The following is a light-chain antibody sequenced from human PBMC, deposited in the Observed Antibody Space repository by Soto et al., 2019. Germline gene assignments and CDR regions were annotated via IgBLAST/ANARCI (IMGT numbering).Light chain of an antibody. J-gene: IGKJ5*01. CDR3: QQYNTYSPVT. CDR2: KAS. CDR1: QSVRSY. V-gene: IGKV1-5*03. Sequence: DIQMTQSPSTLSASVGDRVTITCRASQSVRSYLAWYQQTPGKAPKLLIYKASNLESGVPSRFSGSGSGTELTLTISSLQPDDSATYYCQQYNTYSPVTFGQGTRLEIK.